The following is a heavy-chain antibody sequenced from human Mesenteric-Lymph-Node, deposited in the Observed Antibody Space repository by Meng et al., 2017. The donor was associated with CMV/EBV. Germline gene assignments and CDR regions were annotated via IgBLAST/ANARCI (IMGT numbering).Heavy chain of an antibody. CDR3: VSEDFNHGSGRGLVVS. D-gene: IGHD3-10*01. J-gene: IGHJ5*02. CDR1: GRTFNMFA. V-gene: IGHV1-69*06. CDR2: IIPMFGTT. Sequence: SGRTFNMFAINWVRQAPGQGLEWMGGIIPMFGTTNYAQKFQDRVTITADKSTSTVYMEMSSLRHEDTAEYYCVSEDFNHGSGRGLVVSWGQGTLVTVSS.